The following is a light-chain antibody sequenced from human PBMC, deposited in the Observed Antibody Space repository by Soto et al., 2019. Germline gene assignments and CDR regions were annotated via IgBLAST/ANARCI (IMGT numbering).Light chain of an antibody. J-gene: IGLJ2*01. CDR2: EVS. V-gene: IGLV2-23*02. CDR3: CSYAGSHVV. Sequence: QSALTQPASVSGSPGQSITISCTGTSSDVGSYNLVSWYQQHPGKAPKPMIYEVSKRPSGVSNRFSGSKSGNTASLTISGLQAEDEADYYCCSYAGSHVVFRGGTKLTVL. CDR1: SSDVGSYNL.